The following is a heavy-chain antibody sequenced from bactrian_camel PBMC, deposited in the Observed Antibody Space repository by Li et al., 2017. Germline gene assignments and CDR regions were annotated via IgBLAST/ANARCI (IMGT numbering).Heavy chain of an antibody. D-gene: IGHD3*01. CDR3: AEPKAYDCYSGSWCDDGTGEAAI. Sequence: VQLVESGGGLVQPGGSLRLSCAASGVTLSSRDMSWVRQAPGKGLEWVGIIKSGGAIRYYSDPVKGRFTISSDNAKNTMFLQMNDLKTEDTAIYYCAEPKAYDCYSGSWCDDGTGEAAIRGQETQVTVS. CDR2: IKSGGAIR. V-gene: IGHV3S40*01. J-gene: IGHJ4*01. CDR1: GVTLSSRD.